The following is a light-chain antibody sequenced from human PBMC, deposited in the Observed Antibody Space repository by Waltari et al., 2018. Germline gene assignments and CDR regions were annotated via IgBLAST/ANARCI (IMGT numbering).Light chain of an antibody. CDR2: DAS. Sequence: DIQMTQSPSTLSASVGDRVPTTCRASQSIGSLLAWYQQKPGKAPKLLIYDASSLESGVPSRFSGSGSGTEFTLTINSLQPDDFATYSCQQYYSYFTFGGGAKVGSN. CDR1: QSIGSL. CDR3: QQYYSYFT. V-gene: IGKV1-5*01. J-gene: IGKJ4*01.